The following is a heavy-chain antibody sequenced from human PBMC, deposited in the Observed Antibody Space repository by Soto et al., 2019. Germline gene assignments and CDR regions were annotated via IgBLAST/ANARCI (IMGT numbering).Heavy chain of an antibody. CDR2: ISYDGSNK. D-gene: IGHD6-13*01. J-gene: IGHJ4*02. CDR1: GYTFTGYY. Sequence: QVQLVQSGAEVKKPGASVKVSCKASGYTFTGYYMHWVRQAPGKGLEWVTVISYDGSNKYYADSVKGRFTISRDNSKNTLYPQMNSLRAEDTALYYCAKRREEQLVWGAFDYWGQGTLVTVSS. V-gene: IGHV3-30-3*02. CDR3: AKRREEQLVWGAFDY.